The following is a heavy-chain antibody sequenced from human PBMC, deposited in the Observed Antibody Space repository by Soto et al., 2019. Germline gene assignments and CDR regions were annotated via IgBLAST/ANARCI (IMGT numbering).Heavy chain of an antibody. J-gene: IGHJ4*02. CDR3: ARHFSVDYFDY. Sequence: NPSETLSLTCTVSGGSISSGDYYWSWIRQPPGKGLEWIGYIYYSGTTYYNPSLKSRVTISVDRSKNQFSLKLSSVTAADTAVYYCARHFSVDYFDYWGQGALVTVSS. CDR1: GGSISSGDYY. CDR2: IYYSGTT. V-gene: IGHV4-39*01.